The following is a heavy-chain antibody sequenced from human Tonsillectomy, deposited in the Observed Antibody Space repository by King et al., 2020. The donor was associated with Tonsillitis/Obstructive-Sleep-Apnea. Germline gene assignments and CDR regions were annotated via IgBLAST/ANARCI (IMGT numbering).Heavy chain of an antibody. J-gene: IGHJ6*03. D-gene: IGHD3-3*01. Sequence: VQLVESGGGLVQPGGSLRLSCAASGFTFSSYWMHWVRQAPGKGLVWVSRINRDGSSTSYADSVKGRFTISRDNAKNTLYLQMNSLRAEDTAVYYCAREDFGYYYYMDVWGKGTTVTVSS. CDR1: GFTFSSYW. CDR2: INRDGSST. V-gene: IGHV3-74*01. CDR3: AREDFGYYYYMDV.